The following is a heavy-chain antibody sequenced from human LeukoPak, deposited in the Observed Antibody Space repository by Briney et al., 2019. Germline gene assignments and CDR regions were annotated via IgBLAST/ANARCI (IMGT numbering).Heavy chain of an antibody. Sequence: SSLKVSCKASGGTFNNYAFSWVRQAPGQGLEWMGKIIPNLDRTNYAQKFQGRDTMTADRSTSTAYMDLSSLTSEDTAVYYCARSGAHGWIFDYWGQGTLVTVSS. CDR1: GGTFNNYA. J-gene: IGHJ4*02. V-gene: IGHV1-69*04. CDR3: ARSGAHGWIFDY. CDR2: IIPNLDRT. D-gene: IGHD5-12*01.